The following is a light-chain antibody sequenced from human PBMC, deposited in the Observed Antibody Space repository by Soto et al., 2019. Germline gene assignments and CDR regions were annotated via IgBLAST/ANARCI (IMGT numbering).Light chain of an antibody. CDR3: AAWDDSLSGQV. J-gene: IGLJ2*01. V-gene: IGLV1-47*01. CDR2: RSN. Sequence: QPVLTQPPSASGTPGQRVTISCSGSTSNIGSNSVFWYQHLPGTAPKLLIYRSNQRASGVPDRFSGSKSGTSASLAISGLRSEDEADYYCAAWDDSLSGQVFGGGTKLPVL. CDR1: TSNIGSNS.